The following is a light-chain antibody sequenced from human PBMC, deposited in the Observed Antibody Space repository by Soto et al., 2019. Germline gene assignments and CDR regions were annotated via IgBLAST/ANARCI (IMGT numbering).Light chain of an antibody. CDR3: AGWDDSLSGVV. J-gene: IGLJ2*01. CDR2: RNN. V-gene: IGLV1-47*01. Sequence: QSVLTQPPSASGTPGQRVTISCSGSSSNIGSNYVYWYQQVPGTAPKLLIYRNNQRPSGVPDRFSGSKSGTSASLAISGLQSEDEADYYCAGWDDSLSGVVFGGGTKLTVL. CDR1: SSNIGSNY.